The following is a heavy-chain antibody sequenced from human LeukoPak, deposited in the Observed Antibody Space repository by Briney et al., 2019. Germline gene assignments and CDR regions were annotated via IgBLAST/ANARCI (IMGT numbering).Heavy chain of an antibody. CDR1: GFVFTTYA. J-gene: IGHJ3*02. Sequence: PGGSLRLSCAASGFVFTTYAMHWVRQAPGRGLEWVAVIAYDGRNKYYADSVKGRFTISRDNSKNTLYLQMDSLRAEDPAVYYCAIDVRKHDAFDIWGQGTMVTVSS. CDR2: IAYDGRNK. V-gene: IGHV3-30*04. CDR3: AIDVRKHDAFDI. D-gene: IGHD1-14*01.